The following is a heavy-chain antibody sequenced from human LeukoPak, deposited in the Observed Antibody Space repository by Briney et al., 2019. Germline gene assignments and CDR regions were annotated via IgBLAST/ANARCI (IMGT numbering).Heavy chain of an antibody. D-gene: IGHD2-2*01. V-gene: IGHV4-39*07. Sequence: PSETLSLTCTVSGDSISKSNYYWGWIRQPPGKDLECIGTIYYSGRTYYNPSLTSRVTLSVDTSKNQFSLKLSSVTAADTAVYYCARAKVVPAANFDYWGQGTLVTVSS. CDR1: GDSISKSNYY. CDR3: ARAKVVPAANFDY. J-gene: IGHJ4*02. CDR2: IYYSGRT.